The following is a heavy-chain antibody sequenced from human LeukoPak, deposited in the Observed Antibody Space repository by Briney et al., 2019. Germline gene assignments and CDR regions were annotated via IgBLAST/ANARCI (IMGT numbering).Heavy chain of an antibody. CDR1: GYTFTSYD. CDR2: MNPNSGNT. J-gene: IGHJ5*02. V-gene: IGHV1-8*01. Sequence: ASVMVSCKASGYTFTSYDINWVRQATGQGLEWMGWMNPNSGNTGYAQKFQGRVTMTRNTSISTAYMELSSLRSEDTAVYYCAREQLGYCSGGSCYDNWFDPWGQGTLVTVSS. CDR3: AREQLGYCSGGSCYDNWFDP. D-gene: IGHD2-15*01.